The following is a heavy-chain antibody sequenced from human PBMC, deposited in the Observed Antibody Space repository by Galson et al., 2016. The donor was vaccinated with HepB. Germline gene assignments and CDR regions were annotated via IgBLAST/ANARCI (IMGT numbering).Heavy chain of an antibody. V-gene: IGHV3-21*01. J-gene: IGHJ4*02. CDR2: LSGDSTYI. D-gene: IGHD3-16*01. CDR3: TRGGVFQKEDDY. CDR1: GFTFSTYS. Sequence: SLRLSCAASGFTFSTYSMNWVRQAPGKGLEWVSSLSGDSTYIYHADSVKGRFTISRDHAKKSLYLQMNRLRADDTAVYYCTRGGVFQKEDDYWGQGTLVTVSS.